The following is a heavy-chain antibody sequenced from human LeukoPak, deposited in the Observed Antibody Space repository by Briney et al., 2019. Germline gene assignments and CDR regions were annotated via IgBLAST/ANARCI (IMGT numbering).Heavy chain of an antibody. J-gene: IGHJ4*02. CDR2: MNPNSGNT. CDR1: GYTFTNYD. D-gene: IGHD4-17*01. CDR3: ARDRGYGDYVGYFDY. Sequence: ASVKVSCKASGYTFTNYDINWVRQATGQGLEWMGWMNPNSGNTGYAQKFQGRVTMTRDTSISTAYMELSRLRSDDTAVYYCARDRGYGDYVGYFDYWGQGTLVTVSS. V-gene: IGHV1-8*01.